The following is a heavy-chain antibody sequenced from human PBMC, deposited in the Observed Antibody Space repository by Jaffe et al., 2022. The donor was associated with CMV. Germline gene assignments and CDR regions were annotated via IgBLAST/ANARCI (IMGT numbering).Heavy chain of an antibody. CDR2: IWYDGSNK. V-gene: IGHV3-33*08. Sequence: QVQLVESGGGVVQPGRSLRLSCAASGFTFSSYGMHWVRQAPGKGLEWVAVIWYDGSNKYYADSVKGRFTISRDNSKNTLYLQMNSLRAEDTAVYYCARVSLEYQLLGYFDLWGRGTLVTVSS. D-gene: IGHD2-2*01. CDR1: GFTFSSYG. J-gene: IGHJ2*01. CDR3: ARVSLEYQLLGYFDL.